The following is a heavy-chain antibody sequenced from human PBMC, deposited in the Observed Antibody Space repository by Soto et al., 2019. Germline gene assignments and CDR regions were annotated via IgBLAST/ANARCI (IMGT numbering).Heavy chain of an antibody. D-gene: IGHD3-22*01. CDR1: GGSFSSFS. CDR3: ARDGAHYYDSSGYYHDAFDI. V-gene: IGHV1-69*06. J-gene: IGHJ3*02. Sequence: SVKVSCKVSGGSFSSFSINWVRQAPGQRFEWMGGIIPIFGTANYAQKFQGRVTITADKSTSTAYMELSSLRSEDTAVYYCARDGAHYYDSSGYYHDAFDIWGQGTMVTVSS. CDR2: IIPIFGTA.